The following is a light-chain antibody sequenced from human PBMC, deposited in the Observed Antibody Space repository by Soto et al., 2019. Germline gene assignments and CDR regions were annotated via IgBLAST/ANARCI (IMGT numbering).Light chain of an antibody. Sequence: EIVLTQSPGTLSLSPGERANLSCRTSQSVSSNYLAWYQQKHGQAPRLLIYGPSNRATGIPDRFSGSGSGTDCTLTINRLEPEDFAVYYCQQDGSSETFGQGTKLEIK. J-gene: IGKJ2*01. CDR2: GPS. V-gene: IGKV3-20*01. CDR3: QQDGSSET. CDR1: QSVSSNY.